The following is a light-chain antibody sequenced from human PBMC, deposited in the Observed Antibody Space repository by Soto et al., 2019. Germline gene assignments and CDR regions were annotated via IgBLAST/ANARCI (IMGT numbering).Light chain of an antibody. CDR1: SSNIGAGYD. V-gene: IGLV1-40*01. Sequence: QSVLTQPPSVSGAPGQRVTISCTGSSSNIGAGYDVHWYQQLPGTAPKLLIYGNSNRPSGVPDRFSGSKSGTSASLAITGLQAEDEADYYCQSYDSSLGYVFRTVTKVTVL. CDR2: GNS. CDR3: QSYDSSLGYV. J-gene: IGLJ1*01.